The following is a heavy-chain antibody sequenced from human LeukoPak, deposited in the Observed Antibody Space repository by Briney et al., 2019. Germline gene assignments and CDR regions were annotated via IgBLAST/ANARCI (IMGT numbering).Heavy chain of an antibody. Sequence: PGGSLRLSCTASVFTFGDYALSWVRQAPGKGLEWVGVIRSKLYGAATDYAASVIGRFTISRDDSRSIAYLQMNSLKTEDTAVYYCVRGRVTPDYWGQGTLVTVSS. CDR1: VFTFGDYA. V-gene: IGHV3-49*04. D-gene: IGHD1-14*01. CDR2: IRSKLYGAAT. CDR3: VRGRVTPDY. J-gene: IGHJ4*02.